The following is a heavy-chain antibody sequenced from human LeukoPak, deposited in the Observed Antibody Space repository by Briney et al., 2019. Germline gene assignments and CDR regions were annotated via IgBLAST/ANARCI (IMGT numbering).Heavy chain of an antibody. CDR1: GYTLTELS. J-gene: IGHJ4*02. D-gene: IGHD3-22*01. CDR3: ATVSQHYYDSSGSNFDY. CDR2: FDPEDGET. V-gene: IGHV1-24*01. Sequence: GASVKVSCKVSGYTLTELSMHWVRQAPGKGLEWMGGFDPEDGETIYAQKFQGRVTMTEDTSTDTAYMELSSLRSEDTAVYYCATVSQHYYDSSGSNFDYWGQGILVTVSS.